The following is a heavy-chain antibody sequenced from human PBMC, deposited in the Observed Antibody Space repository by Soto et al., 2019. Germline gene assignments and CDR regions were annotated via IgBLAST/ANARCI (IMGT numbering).Heavy chain of an antibody. D-gene: IGHD6-6*01. V-gene: IGHV3-11*06. J-gene: IGHJ2*01. CDR2: ITLSGSYT. Sequence: QVQLVESGGGLVKPGGSLRLSCAASGFTFNDYYMSWIRQAPGKGLEWISYITLSGSYTNYADSVKGRFTISRDNAKNSLYLQMNSLRAEDTAVYYCAKGFEEQLANFDLWGRGPLVTVSS. CDR1: GFTFNDYY. CDR3: AKGFEEQLANFDL.